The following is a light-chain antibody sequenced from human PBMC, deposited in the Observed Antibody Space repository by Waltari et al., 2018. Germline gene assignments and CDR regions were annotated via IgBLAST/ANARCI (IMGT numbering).Light chain of an antibody. J-gene: IGLJ3*02. V-gene: IGLV3-21*04. CDR2: YDT. Sequence: GKRGTRKRGGEKREKKRVKWYQQKPGQAPVLVLFYDTDRPSGIPYQFSSSNSGNTATLTIPSVPACDEADYHCQVWDNTTNSGVFGGGTRLTFL. CDR3: QVWDNTTNSGV. CDR1: KREKKR.